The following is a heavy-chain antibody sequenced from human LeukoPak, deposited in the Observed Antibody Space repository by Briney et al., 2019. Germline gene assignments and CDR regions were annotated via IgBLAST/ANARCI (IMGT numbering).Heavy chain of an antibody. CDR3: SRQGGYYDSSGSVDY. CDR1: GGSISSGTYY. Sequence: SSETLSLTCTVSGGSISSGTYYWSWIRQPPGKGLEWIGYIYYSGSTNYNPSLKSRVTISVDTSKNQFSLKLSSVTAADTAVYYCSRQGGYYDSSGSVDYWGPGTLVTVSS. V-gene: IGHV4-61*01. J-gene: IGHJ4*02. D-gene: IGHD3-22*01. CDR2: IYYSGST.